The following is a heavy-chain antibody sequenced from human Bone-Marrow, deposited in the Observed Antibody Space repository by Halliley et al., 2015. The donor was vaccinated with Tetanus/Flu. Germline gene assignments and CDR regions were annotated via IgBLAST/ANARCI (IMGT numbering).Heavy chain of an antibody. CDR3: ARDSKWDLDGSYYYGLDV. Sequence: ISGNSKNINSADSVRGRFTISKDNAKNSLYLEMNSLRAEDTAVYYCARDSKWDLDGSYYYGLDVWGQGTTVTVAS. J-gene: IGHJ6*02. V-gene: IGHV3-11*05. D-gene: IGHD1-26*01. CDR2: ISGNSKNI.